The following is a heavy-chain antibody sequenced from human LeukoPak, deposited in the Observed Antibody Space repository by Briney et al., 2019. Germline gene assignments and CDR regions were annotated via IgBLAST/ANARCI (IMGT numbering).Heavy chain of an antibody. D-gene: IGHD6-13*01. CDR2: IKQDGSEK. V-gene: IGHV3-7*03. CDR1: GFTFSSYW. J-gene: IGHJ4*02. Sequence: GGSLRLSCAASGFTFSSYWMSWVRQAPGKGLEWVANIKQDGSEKYYVDSVKGRFTISRDNAKNSLYLQMNSLRAEDTAVYYCARDFYSSTQGIDYWGQGTLVTVSS. CDR3: ARDFYSSTQGIDY.